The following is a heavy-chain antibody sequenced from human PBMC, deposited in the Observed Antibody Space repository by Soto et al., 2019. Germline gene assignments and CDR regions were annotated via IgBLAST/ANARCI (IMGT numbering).Heavy chain of an antibody. CDR3: AREMTAARLFITYYEYGMAV. D-gene: IGHD6-6*01. J-gene: IGHJ6*02. CDR2: ISGLGVDT. Sequence: PGGSLRLSCATSGFTFSGSAMYWVRQAPGKGLEWVSGISGLGVDTYYADSVKGRFTISRDNAQNTVSLQMNGLRADDTAVYYCAREMTAARLFITYYEYGMAVWGQGTTVTVSS. CDR1: GFTFSGSA. V-gene: IGHV3-23*01.